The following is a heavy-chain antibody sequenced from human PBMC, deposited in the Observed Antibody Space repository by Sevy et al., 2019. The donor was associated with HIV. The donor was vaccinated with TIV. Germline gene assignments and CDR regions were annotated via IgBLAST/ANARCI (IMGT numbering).Heavy chain of an antibody. D-gene: IGHD2-21*02. Sequence: GGSLRLSCTASGFTFSNYDMHWVRQAPGKGLDWVAVISRDGNYKSCADSVKDRFSISRDNFKNTLHLQMNSLRVEDTAVYFCARLFSCGGDCYYLDYWGQGALVTVSS. CDR2: ISRDGNYK. V-gene: IGHV3-30-3*01. CDR3: ARLFSCGGDCYYLDY. CDR1: GFTFSNYD. J-gene: IGHJ4*02.